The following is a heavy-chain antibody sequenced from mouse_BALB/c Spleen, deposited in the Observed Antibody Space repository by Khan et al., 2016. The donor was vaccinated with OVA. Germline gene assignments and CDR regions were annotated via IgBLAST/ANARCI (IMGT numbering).Heavy chain of an antibody. Sequence: EVELVESGGGLVQPGGSLKLSCAASGFNFSSYCMSWVRQTPDKRLELVATINSNGGSTYYPDSVKGRVTITRDTAKNTPYLQMSSLKSEDTAMYYYYCMARTINWGQGTTLTVSS. J-gene: IGHJ2*01. D-gene: IGHD1-1*01. V-gene: IGHV5-6-3*01. CDR3: YCMARTIN. CDR1: GFNFSSYC. CDR2: INSNGGST.